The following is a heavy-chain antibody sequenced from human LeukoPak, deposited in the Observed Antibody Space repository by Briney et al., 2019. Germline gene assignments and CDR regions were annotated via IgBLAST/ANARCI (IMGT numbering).Heavy chain of an antibody. J-gene: IGHJ3*02. CDR2: ISSSSSYI. Sequence: GGSLRLSCAASGFTFSSYSMNWVRQAPGKGLEWVSSISSSSSYIYYADSVKGRFTISRDNAKNSLYLQMNSPRAEDTAVYYCARQGATTTDAFDIWGQGTMVTVSS. V-gene: IGHV3-21*01. D-gene: IGHD1-26*01. CDR3: ARQGATTTDAFDI. CDR1: GFTFSSYS.